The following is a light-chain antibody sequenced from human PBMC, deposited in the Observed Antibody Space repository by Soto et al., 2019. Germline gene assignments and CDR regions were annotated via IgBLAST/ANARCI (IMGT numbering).Light chain of an antibody. Sequence: SALTQPAAVSGSPGQSITSSCTGTSSDGGGYDYVSWYQLRPGKAPKLMVFEVSNRPSGVSCRFSGSKSGNTASLTISGLQAEDEADYFCSSYSISTAYLFGTGTKVTV. CDR1: SSDGGGYDY. J-gene: IGLJ1*01. CDR3: SSYSISTAYL. CDR2: EVS. V-gene: IGLV2-14*01.